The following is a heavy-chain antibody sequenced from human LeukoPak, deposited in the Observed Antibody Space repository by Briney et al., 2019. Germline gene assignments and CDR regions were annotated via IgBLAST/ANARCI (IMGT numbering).Heavy chain of an antibody. D-gene: IGHD6-13*01. CDR3: AKDLGIATDYHYYGMDV. CDR2: ISGSGGST. CDR1: GFTFSSYA. Sequence: GGSLRLSCAASGFTFSSYAMSWVRQAPGKGLEWVSAISGSGGSTYYADSVKGRFTISRDNSKNTLYLQMNSLRAEDTAVYYCAKDLGIATDYHYYGMDVWGQGTTVTVSS. V-gene: IGHV3-23*01. J-gene: IGHJ6*02.